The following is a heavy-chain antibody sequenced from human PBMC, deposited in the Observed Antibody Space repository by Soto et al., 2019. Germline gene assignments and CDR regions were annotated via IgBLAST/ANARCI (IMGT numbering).Heavy chain of an antibody. J-gene: IGHJ4*02. D-gene: IGHD6-13*01. CDR2: ISAYNGNT. CDR3: AREPWGIAAAGFDY. Sequence: ASVKVSCKASGYTFTSYGISWVRQAPGQGLEWMGWISAYNGNTNYAQKLQGRVTMTTDTSTSTAYMELRSLRSDDTAVYYCAREPWGIAAAGFDYWGQGTLVTVSS. V-gene: IGHV1-18*01. CDR1: GYTFTSYG.